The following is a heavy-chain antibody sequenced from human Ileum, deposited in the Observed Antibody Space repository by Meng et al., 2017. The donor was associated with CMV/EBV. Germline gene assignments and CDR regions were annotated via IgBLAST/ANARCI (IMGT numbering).Heavy chain of an antibody. CDR1: TRGVG. CDR2: IYWNDDK. CDR3: AHSTYCSSTSCYTVSYFDY. Sequence: TRGVGVGWSRQPPGKALEWLALIYWNDDKRYSPSLKSRLTITKDTSKNQVVLTMTNMDPVDTATYYCAHSTYCSSTSCYTVSYFDYWGQGTLVTVSS. D-gene: IGHD2-2*02. J-gene: IGHJ4*02. V-gene: IGHV2-5*01.